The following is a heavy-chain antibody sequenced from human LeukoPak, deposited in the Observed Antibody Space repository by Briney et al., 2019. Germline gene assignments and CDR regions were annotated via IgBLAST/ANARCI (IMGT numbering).Heavy chain of an antibody. CDR1: GFTFSSYA. J-gene: IGHJ4*02. Sequence: GGSLRLSCAASGFTFSSYAMHWVRQGPGKGLEWVSHIDSSGTIYYADSVKGRATISRDNAKNSLYLQMNSLRAEDTAVYYCARPAYCGGNCYYFPDYWGQGTLVTVSS. V-gene: IGHV3-48*04. D-gene: IGHD2-21*02. CDR2: IDSSGTI. CDR3: ARPAYCGGNCYYFPDY.